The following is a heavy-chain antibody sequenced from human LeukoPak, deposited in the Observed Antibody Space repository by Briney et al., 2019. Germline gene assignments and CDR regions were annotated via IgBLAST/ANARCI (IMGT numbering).Heavy chain of an antibody. V-gene: IGHV3-23*01. CDR3: AKDRASQLSPSTGFDY. Sequence: PGGSLRLSCAASGFSFNSYDMSWVRQAPGKGLEWVSVISGSGYTTYYADSVKGRFTISRDNSKNTLYLQMNSLRAEDTAVYYCAKDRASQLSPSTGFDYWGQGTLVTVSS. D-gene: IGHD1-1*01. CDR2: ISGSGYTT. J-gene: IGHJ4*02. CDR1: GFSFNSYD.